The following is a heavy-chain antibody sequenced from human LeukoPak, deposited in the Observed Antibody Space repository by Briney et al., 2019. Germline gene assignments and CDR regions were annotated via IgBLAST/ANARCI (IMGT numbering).Heavy chain of an antibody. D-gene: IGHD6-13*01. V-gene: IGHV1-58*02. CDR1: GFTFTSSA. CDR3: ARRRDSSSWYLAFDI. J-gene: IGHJ3*02. CDR2: IVVGSGNT. Sequence: EASVKVSCKASGFTFTSSAMQWVRQARGQRLEWIGWIVVGSGNTNYAQKFQGRVTMTRNTSISTAYMELSSLRSEDTAMYYCARRRDSSSWYLAFDIWGQGTMVTVSS.